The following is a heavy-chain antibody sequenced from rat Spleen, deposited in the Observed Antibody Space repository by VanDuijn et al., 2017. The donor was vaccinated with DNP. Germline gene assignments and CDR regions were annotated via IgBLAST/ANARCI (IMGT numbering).Heavy chain of an antibody. D-gene: IGHD1-11*01. V-gene: IGHV5-22*01. Sequence: EVKLVESGGGLVQPGRSLKLSCAASGFTFSDYYMAWVRQAPTKGLEWVAYISYDGTTTYNGDSVKGRFTISRDTAKSTLYLQMNSLRSEDTATYYCAKPASYGGFWFAYWGQGVMVPVSS. CDR3: AKPASYGGFWFAY. CDR1: GFTFSDYY. J-gene: IGHJ2*01. CDR2: ISYDGTTT.